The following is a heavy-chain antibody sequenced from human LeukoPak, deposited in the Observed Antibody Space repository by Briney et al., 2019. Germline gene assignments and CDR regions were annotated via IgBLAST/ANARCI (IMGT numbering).Heavy chain of an antibody. Sequence: GGSLRLSCAASGFFVSNNYMSWVRQAPGKGLEWVANIKEDGSEKYYVDSVKGRFTISRDNARNSLFLQMNSLRTEDTAVYYCARDAVTAYWGQGTLVTVSS. CDR1: GFFVSNNY. V-gene: IGHV3-7*01. J-gene: IGHJ4*02. D-gene: IGHD1-14*01. CDR3: ARDAVTAY. CDR2: IKEDGSEK.